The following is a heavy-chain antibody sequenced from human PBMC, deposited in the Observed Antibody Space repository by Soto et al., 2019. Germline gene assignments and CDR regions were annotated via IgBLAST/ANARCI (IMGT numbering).Heavy chain of an antibody. CDR2: ISAFNSKT. V-gene: IGHV1-18*01. CDR1: GYGFNGFG. D-gene: IGHD7-27*01. J-gene: IGHJ4*02. CDR3: GGGRWGRDWNYVDY. Sequence: ASVKVSCQASGYGFNGFGVTWVRQAPGQGLEWMGWISAFNSKTNYAENFQDRVTLTTDTPTSTAYMELRSLRSDDTAVYYCGGGRWGRDWNYVDYWGQGTMVTVSS.